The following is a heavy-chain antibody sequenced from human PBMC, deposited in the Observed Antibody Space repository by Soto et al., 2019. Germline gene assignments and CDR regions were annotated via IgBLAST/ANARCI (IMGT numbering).Heavy chain of an antibody. J-gene: IGHJ4*02. CDR2: ICYSGST. V-gene: IGHV4-39*01. D-gene: IGHD6-19*01. CDR3: ARRTRVAVAGTSSFDY. CDR1: GGSINSSTYC. Sequence: SETLSLTCSVFGGSINSSTYCWGWIRQPPGKGLEWIGSICYSGSTYYNPSLESRVTISVDTSKNQFSLNLSSVTAADTAVYYCARRTRVAVAGTSSFDYWGQGTLVTVSS.